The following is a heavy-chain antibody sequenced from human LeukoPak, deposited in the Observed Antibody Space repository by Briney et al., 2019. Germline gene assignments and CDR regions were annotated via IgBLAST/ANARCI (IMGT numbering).Heavy chain of an antibody. J-gene: IGHJ4*02. CDR3: AKAGGVEAAGIFDY. D-gene: IGHD6-13*01. CDR1: GFTFNSYG. CDR2: IRYDGSNK. Sequence: GGSLRLSCAASGFTFNSYGMHWVRQAPGKGLEWVAFIRYDGSNKYYADSVKGRFTISRDNSKNTLYLQMNSLRAEDTAVYFCAKAGGVEAAGIFDYWGQGTLVTF. V-gene: IGHV3-30*02.